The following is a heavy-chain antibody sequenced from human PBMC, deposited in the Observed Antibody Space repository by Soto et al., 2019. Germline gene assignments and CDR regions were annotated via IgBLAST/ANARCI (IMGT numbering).Heavy chain of an antibody. J-gene: IGHJ4*02. CDR2: IYSGGST. CDR1: GFTVSSNY. V-gene: IGHV3-53*01. D-gene: IGHD3-22*01. CDR3: ARETPGYYDSSGYLDY. Sequence: LRLSFAASGFTVSSNYMSWVRQAPGKGLEWVSVIYSGGSTYYADSVKGRFTISRDNSKNTLYLQMNSLRAEDTAVYYCARETPGYYDSSGYLDYWGQGTLVTVSS.